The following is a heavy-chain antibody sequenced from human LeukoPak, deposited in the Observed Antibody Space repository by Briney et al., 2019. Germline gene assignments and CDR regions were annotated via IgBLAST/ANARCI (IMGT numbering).Heavy chain of an antibody. CDR2: ISSSSSYI. CDR3: ARDRTITYSSSWYWFDP. J-gene: IGHJ5*02. V-gene: IGHV3-21*04. CDR1: GFTFSSYS. Sequence: PGGSLRLSCAASGFTFSSYSMNWVRQAPGEGLEWVSSISSSSSYIYYADSVKGRFTISRDNAKNSLYLQMNSLRAEDTALYYCARDRTITYSSSWYWFDPWGQGTLVTVSS. D-gene: IGHD6-13*01.